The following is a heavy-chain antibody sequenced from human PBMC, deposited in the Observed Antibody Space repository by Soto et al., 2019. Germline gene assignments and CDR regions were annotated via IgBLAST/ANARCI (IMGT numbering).Heavy chain of an antibody. V-gene: IGHV4-4*02. Sequence: QVQLQESGPGLMKPSGTLSLTCAVSGGSISTNWWSWVRQPPGKGLEWIGEIYHSGATNYNPSLKNRVTMSVDKSQTHLSLNLISVTAADTAVYYCARHIAVSRTRGFDFWGHGTLVTVSS. CDR2: IYHSGAT. J-gene: IGHJ4*01. CDR1: GGSISTNW. CDR3: ARHIAVSRTRGFDF. D-gene: IGHD2-21*01.